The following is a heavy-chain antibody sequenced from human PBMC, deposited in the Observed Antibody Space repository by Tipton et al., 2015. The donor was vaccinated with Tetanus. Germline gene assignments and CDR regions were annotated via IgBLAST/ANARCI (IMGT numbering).Heavy chain of an antibody. CDR2: IDPNSGGT. CDR1: GYTFTGYY. CDR3: ARDRGDYIYYGMDV. J-gene: IGHJ6*02. D-gene: IGHD3-22*01. V-gene: IGHV1-2*02. Sequence: QLVQSGAEVKKPGASVKVSCKASGYTFTGYYMYWVRQAPGQGLEWMGWIDPNSGGTIYAQKFQGRVTMTRDTSISTAYMELRRLSSDDTAVYYGARDRGDYIYYGMDVWGPGTTITVS.